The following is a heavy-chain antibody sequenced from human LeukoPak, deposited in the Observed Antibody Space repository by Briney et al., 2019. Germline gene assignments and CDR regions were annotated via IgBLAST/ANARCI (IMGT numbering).Heavy chain of an antibody. J-gene: IGHJ5*02. CDR1: GGSFSGYY. CDR3: AREKEYCSGGSCFEHNWFDP. V-gene: IGHV4-34*01. CDR2: INHSGST. Sequence: SETLSLTCAVYGGSFSGYYWSWIRHPPGKGLEWIGEINHSGSTNYNPSLKSRVTISVDTSKNQFSLKLSSVTAADTAVYYCAREKEYCSGGSCFEHNWFDPWGPGTLVTVSS. D-gene: IGHD2-15*01.